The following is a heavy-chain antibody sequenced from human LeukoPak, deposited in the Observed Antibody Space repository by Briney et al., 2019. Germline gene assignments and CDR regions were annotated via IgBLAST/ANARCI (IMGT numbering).Heavy chain of an antibody. CDR2: ISGSGDNT. Sequence: GGSLRLSCAASGFTSSRHAMSWVRQAPGKGLDWVSGISGSGDNTYDADSVKGRFTISRDNSKNTVYLQMNSLRAEDTAVYYCARGFRKIEYWGQGTLVTVSS. V-gene: IGHV3-23*01. J-gene: IGHJ4*02. CDR1: GFTSSRHA. CDR3: ARGFRKIEY.